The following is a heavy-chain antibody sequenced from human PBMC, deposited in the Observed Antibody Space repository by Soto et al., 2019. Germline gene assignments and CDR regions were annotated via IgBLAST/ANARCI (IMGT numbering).Heavy chain of an antibody. CDR1: GGTFSSYA. D-gene: IGHD6-19*01. J-gene: IGHJ4*02. V-gene: IGHV1-2*02. CDR3: ARDLDSSGWYVFDY. Sequence: ASVKVSCKASGGTFSSYAISWVRQAPGQGLEWMGWINPNSGGTNYAQKFQGRVTMTRDTSISTAYMELSRLRSDDTAVYYCARDLDSSGWYVFDYWGQGTLVPVSS. CDR2: INPNSGGT.